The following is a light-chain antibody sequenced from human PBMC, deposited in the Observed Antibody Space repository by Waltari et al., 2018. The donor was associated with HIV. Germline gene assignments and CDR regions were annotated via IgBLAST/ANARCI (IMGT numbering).Light chain of an antibody. CDR2: DVN. CDR3: CSYAGITRV. V-gene: IGLV2-11*01. CDR1: SSAVGGYDS. J-gene: IGLJ2*01. Sequence: QSALPQPRPVSGSPGQSVTVSCTGTSSAVGGYDSVSWYQQHPGNAPKLMIYDVNKRPSGVPDRVSGSKSGNTASLTISGLQAEDEADYYCCSYAGITRVFGGGTKLTVL.